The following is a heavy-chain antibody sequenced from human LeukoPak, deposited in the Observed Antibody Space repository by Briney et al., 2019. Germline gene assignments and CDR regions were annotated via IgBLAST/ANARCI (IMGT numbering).Heavy chain of an antibody. Sequence: SGTLSLTCTVYGGSFSGYYWSWIRQPPGKGLEWIGEINHSGSTNYNPSLKSRVTISVDTSKNQFSLKLSSVTAADTAVYYCARGGYCSGGSCYSTYGMDVWGQGTTVTVSS. CDR1: GGSFSGYY. J-gene: IGHJ6*02. CDR2: INHSGST. V-gene: IGHV4-34*01. CDR3: ARGGYCSGGSCYSTYGMDV. D-gene: IGHD2-15*01.